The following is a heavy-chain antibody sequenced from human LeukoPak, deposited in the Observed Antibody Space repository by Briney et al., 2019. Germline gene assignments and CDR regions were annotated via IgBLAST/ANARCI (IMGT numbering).Heavy chain of an antibody. J-gene: IGHJ3*01. CDR2: IKADGSTA. V-gene: IGHV3-74*01. D-gene: IGHD1-14*01. CDR3: VVVVEPPDSDGFDV. CDR1: GFTFGNSW. Sequence: GGSLRLSCAASGFTFGNSWVNWVRQAPGKGLVWVSLIKADGSTATYADSVKGRFTISRDNARNTLSLQMNSLTIEDTAVYYCVVVVEPPDSDGFDVWGQGTMITVSS.